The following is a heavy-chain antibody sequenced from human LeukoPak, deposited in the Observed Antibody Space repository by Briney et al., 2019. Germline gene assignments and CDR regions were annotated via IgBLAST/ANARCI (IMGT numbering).Heavy chain of an antibody. V-gene: IGHV3-23*01. J-gene: IGHJ4*02. D-gene: IGHD3-9*01. CDR1: GFTFTNYA. Sequence: GGSLRLSCVASGFTFTNYAMSWVRQAPGKGLEWVSAITGSDGSSYYADSVKGRCTISRDNSKNTLYLQVNSLRAEDTAVYYCAKWGDYDILTGYYVPDYWGQGTLVTVSS. CDR2: ITGSDGSS. CDR3: AKWGDYDILTGYYVPDY.